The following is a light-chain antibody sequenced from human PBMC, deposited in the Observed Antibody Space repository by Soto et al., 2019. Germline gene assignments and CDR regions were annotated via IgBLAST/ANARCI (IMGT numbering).Light chain of an antibody. Sequence: DIPMTQSPSSLSTSVGDRVTITCRASQSISDYLNWYQQKPGKAPDLLIYAASTLQTGVPSRFNGSGSGTDFILTISSLQPEDFATYYCQQSFSAPRTFGQGTKVEVK. J-gene: IGKJ1*01. CDR2: AAS. CDR1: QSISDY. CDR3: QQSFSAPRT. V-gene: IGKV1-39*01.